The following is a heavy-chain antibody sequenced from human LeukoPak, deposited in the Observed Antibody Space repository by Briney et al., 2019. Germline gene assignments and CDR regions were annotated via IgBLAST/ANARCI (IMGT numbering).Heavy chain of an antibody. J-gene: IGHJ4*02. D-gene: IGHD3-22*01. CDR1: GYTFTSYG. CDR2: ISAYNGNT. CDR3: ARGSPPRRNYDSRGYYSYYFDN. Sequence: ASVKVSCKASGYTFTSYGISWVRQAPGQGLEWMGWISAYNGNTHYAQKLQGRVTMTTDTSTSTVYMELRSLRSDDTAVYYCARGSPPRRNYDSRGYYSYYFDNWGQGTLVTVSS. V-gene: IGHV1-18*01.